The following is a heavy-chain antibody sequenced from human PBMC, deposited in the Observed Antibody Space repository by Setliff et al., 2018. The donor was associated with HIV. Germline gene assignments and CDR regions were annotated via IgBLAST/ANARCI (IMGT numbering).Heavy chain of an antibody. V-gene: IGHV4-38-2*02. D-gene: IGHD2-2*01. CDR3: ARGSCFNTGCHDS. J-gene: IGHJ4*02. CDR1: GFSISSDYY. CDR2: IYHSGKT. Sequence: PSETLSLTCSVSGFSISSDYYWNWVRQPPGQGLEWIGSIYHSGKTYSNPSLKSRVTVSVDTSMNQFSLNLNSVTATDTAVYYCARGSCFNTGCHDSWGQGALVTVSS.